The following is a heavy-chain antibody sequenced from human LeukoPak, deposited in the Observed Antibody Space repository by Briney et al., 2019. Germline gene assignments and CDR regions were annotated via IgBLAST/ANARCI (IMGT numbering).Heavy chain of an antibody. CDR2: FYPGDSDI. D-gene: IGHD2-15*01. CDR3: ARGLYCSGGSCRFDY. CDR1: GYSFTSSW. V-gene: IGHV5-51*01. J-gene: IGHJ4*02. Sequence: GESLKISCEGSGYSFTSSWIGWVRQMPGKGLEWMGIFYPGDSDIRYSPSFQGRVTISADKSITTAYLQWSSLKASDTAIYYCARGLYCSGGSCRFDYWGQGTLVTVSS.